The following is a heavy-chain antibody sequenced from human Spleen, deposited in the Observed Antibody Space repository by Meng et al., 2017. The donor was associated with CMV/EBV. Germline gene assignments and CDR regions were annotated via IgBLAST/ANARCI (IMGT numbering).Heavy chain of an antibody. J-gene: IGHJ6*02. D-gene: IGHD3-3*01. CDR1: GGSIGTDY. Sequence: SETLSLTCTVSGGSIGTDYWSWIRQPPGKGLEWIGYIYYSGTTNYNPSLKSRVTISVDTSKNQFSLKLSSVTAADTAVYYCARDTPYYDFWSGYYRGYYYGMDVWGQGTTVTVSS. V-gene: IGHV4-59*01. CDR3: ARDTPYYDFWSGYYRGYYYGMDV. CDR2: IYYSGTT.